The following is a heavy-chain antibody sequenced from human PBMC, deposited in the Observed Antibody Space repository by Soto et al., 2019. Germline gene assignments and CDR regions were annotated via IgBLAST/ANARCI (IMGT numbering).Heavy chain of an antibody. Sequence: GVSVKVSCKTSGYTFSSYYIHWVRQAPGQGLEWIGIINPNGGSTNYAQNFKGRLTMTTDTSTSTAYMELRSLRSDDTAVYYCARDTYYYGSGENWFDPWGQGTLVTVSS. CDR3: ARDTYYYGSGENWFDP. V-gene: IGHV1-46*01. CDR2: INPNGGST. J-gene: IGHJ5*02. CDR1: GYTFSSYY. D-gene: IGHD3-10*01.